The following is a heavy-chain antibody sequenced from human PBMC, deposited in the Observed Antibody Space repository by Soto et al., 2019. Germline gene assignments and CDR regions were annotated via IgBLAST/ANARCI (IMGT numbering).Heavy chain of an antibody. CDR1: XXSXSGXX. CDR3: ARVRIAVADAFDI. V-gene: IGHV4-34*01. Sequence: TSEXLSLTCAVXXXSXSGXXXXXXXXPPGKGLEWIGEINHSGSTNYNPSLKSRVTISVDTSKNQFSLKLSSVTAADTAVYYCARVRIAVADAFDIWGQGTMXTVS. J-gene: IGHJ3*02. D-gene: IGHD6-19*01. CDR2: INHSGST.